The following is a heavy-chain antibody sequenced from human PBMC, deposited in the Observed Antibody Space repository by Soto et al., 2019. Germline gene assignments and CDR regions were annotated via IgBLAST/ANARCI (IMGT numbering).Heavy chain of an antibody. J-gene: IGHJ6*01. CDR3: AHSFSHQRPSHDWYYYYGMDV. D-gene: IGHD6-25*01. CDR1: GFSLSTSGVG. V-gene: IGHV2-5*01. CDR2: IYWNDDK. Sequence: SGPTLVNPTQTLTLTCTFSGFSLSTSGVGVGWIRQPPGKALEWLALIYWNDDKRYSPSLKSRLTITKDTSKNQVVLTMTNMDPVDTATYYCAHSFSHQRPSHDWYYYYGMDVWGQGTTVTVSS.